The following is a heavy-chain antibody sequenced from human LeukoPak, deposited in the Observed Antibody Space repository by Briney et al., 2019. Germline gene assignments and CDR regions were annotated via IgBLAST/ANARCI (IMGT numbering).Heavy chain of an antibody. CDR1: GFTVSSNY. CDR3: ARETHYDSSGYYYFDY. V-gene: IGHV3-66*02. Sequence: GGSLILSCAASGFTVSSNYMSWVRQAPGKGLEWVSVIYSGGSTYYAGSVKGRFTISRDNSKNTLYLQMNSLRAEDTAVYYCARETHYDSSGYYYFDYWGQGTLVTVSS. D-gene: IGHD3-22*01. J-gene: IGHJ4*02. CDR2: IYSGGST.